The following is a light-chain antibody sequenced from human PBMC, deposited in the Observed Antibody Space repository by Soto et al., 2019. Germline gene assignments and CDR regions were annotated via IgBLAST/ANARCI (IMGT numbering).Light chain of an antibody. J-gene: IGLJ2*01. Sequence: QSVLTQPPSVSGAPGQRVTISCTGSSSKIGAGYGVHWYIQLPGTAPKLLVYGDSNRPSGVPDRFSGSKSDTSATLAIAGLQAEAEADYYCQSYESSLSGVIFGGGTKVTVL. CDR1: SSKIGAGYG. V-gene: IGLV1-40*01. CDR3: QSYESSLSGVI. CDR2: GDS.